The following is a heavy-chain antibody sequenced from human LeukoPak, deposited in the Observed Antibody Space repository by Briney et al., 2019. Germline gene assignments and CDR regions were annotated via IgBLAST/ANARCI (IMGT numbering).Heavy chain of an antibody. D-gene: IGHD2-2*01. CDR1: GYTFTVYY. V-gene: IGHV1-2*02. J-gene: IGHJ4*02. CDR3: ARRACSSTSCYVGRY. CDR2: INPNSGGT. Sequence: ASVTVSFTASGYTFTVYYMHWVRQAPGQGLEWMGWINPNSGGTNYAQKFQGRVTMTRDTSISTAYTELSRLRSDDTAVYYCARRACSSTSCYVGRYWGQGTLVTVPS.